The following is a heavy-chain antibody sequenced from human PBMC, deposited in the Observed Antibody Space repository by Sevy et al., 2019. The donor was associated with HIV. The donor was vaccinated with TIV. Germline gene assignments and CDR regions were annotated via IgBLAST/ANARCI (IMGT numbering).Heavy chain of an antibody. CDR3: ARGLDCSGDHCYYYGMDV. CDR2: INPNSGRT. CDR1: GCTFTDYY. J-gene: IGHJ6*02. V-gene: IGHV1-2*06. Sequence: ASVKVSCKSSGCTFTDYYMHWVRQAPGQGLEWMGRINPNSGRTEYALKFQGRVTMTRDTSISTAYMELSRLRSDDTAVYFCARGLDCSGDHCYYYGMDVWGHGTTVTVSS. D-gene: IGHD2-15*01.